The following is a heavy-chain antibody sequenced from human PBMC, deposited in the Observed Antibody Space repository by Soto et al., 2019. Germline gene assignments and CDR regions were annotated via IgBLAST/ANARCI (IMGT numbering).Heavy chain of an antibody. D-gene: IGHD2-15*01. J-gene: IGHJ5*02. CDR3: ARASVAATRPRLEP. CDR1: GYTFTCYY. Sequence: ASVNVSCESCGYTFTCYYIHCLLQSPGQGLEWMGCMNPNNGDSKYAQKFQGRVSMTRDMSINTAYLTLTSLRSDDTAIFYCARASVAATRPRLEPWGQGTLVTVFS. V-gene: IGHV1-2*02. CDR2: MNPNNGDS.